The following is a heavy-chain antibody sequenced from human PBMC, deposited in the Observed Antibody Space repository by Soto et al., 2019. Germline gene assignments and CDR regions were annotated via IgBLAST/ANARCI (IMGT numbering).Heavy chain of an antibody. D-gene: IGHD2-21*02. CDR3: ARAGDYDSAFDY. V-gene: IGHV1-18*01. Sequence: ASVKVSCKAPGYTFTSYGISWVRQAPGQGLEWMGWISAYNGNTDYAQKLQGRVTMTTDTSTSTAYMELRSLRSDDTAVYYCARAGDYDSAFDYWGPGTLVTVSS. CDR1: GYTFTSYG. CDR2: ISAYNGNT. J-gene: IGHJ4*02.